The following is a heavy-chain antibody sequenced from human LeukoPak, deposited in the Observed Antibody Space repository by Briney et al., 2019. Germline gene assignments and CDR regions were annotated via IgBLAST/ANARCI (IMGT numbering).Heavy chain of an antibody. D-gene: IGHD5-12*01. J-gene: IGHJ4*02. CDR3: AKDRGYSGYGYFDY. CDR1: GFTFSSYG. V-gene: IGHV3-30*18. CDR2: ISYDGSNK. Sequence: GGSLRLSCAASGFTFSSYGMHWGRQAPGKGLEWVAVISYDGSNKYYADSVKGRFTISRDNSKNTLYLQMNSLRAEDTAVYYCAKDRGYSGYGYFDYWGQGTLVTVSS.